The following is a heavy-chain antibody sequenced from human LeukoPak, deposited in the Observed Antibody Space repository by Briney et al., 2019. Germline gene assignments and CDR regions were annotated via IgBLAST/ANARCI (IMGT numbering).Heavy chain of an antibody. CDR2: ISSSSGAL. D-gene: IGHD3-10*01. V-gene: IGHV3-48*04. CDR1: GFTFSGYS. CDR3: ARWDYDSGSYLDY. J-gene: IGHJ4*02. Sequence: GGSLRLSCAASGFTFSGYSMNWVRQAPGKGLEWVSYISSSSGALYYADSVKGRFTISRDNAKNSLYLQMNSLRAEDTAVYYCARWDYDSGSYLDYWGQGTLVTVSS.